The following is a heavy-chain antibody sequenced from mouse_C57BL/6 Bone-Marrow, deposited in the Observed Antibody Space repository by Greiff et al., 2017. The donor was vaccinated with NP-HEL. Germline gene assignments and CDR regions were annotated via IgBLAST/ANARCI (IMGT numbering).Heavy chain of an antibody. Sequence: EVQLVESGGGLVQPGGSLSLSCAASGFTFTDYYMSWVRQPPGKALEWLGFIRNKANGYTTEYSASVQGRFTISSDNSQSILYLQMNALRADDRATYYCARSICYDYADDPCYAMDYWGQGTSVTVSS. CDR2: IRNKANGYTT. CDR3: ARSICYDYADDPCYAMDY. CDR1: GFTFTDYY. J-gene: IGHJ4*01. D-gene: IGHD2-4*01. V-gene: IGHV7-3*01.